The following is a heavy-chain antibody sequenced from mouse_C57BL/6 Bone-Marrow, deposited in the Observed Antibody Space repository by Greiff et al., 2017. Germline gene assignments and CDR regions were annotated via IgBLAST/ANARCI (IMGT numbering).Heavy chain of an antibody. CDR2: IYPRSGNT. CDR3: AREGGRAY. J-gene: IGHJ3*01. CDR1: GYTFTSYG. Sequence: QVQLQQSGAELARPGASVKLSCKASGYTFTSYGISWVKQRPGQGLEWIGEIYPRSGNTYYNAKFKGKTTLTADKSSSTAYMELRSLTSADSAVYFCAREGGRAYWGQGTLVTVSA. V-gene: IGHV1-81*01.